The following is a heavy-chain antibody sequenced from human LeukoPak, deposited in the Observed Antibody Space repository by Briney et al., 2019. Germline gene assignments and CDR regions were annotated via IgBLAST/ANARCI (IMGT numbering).Heavy chain of an antibody. J-gene: IGHJ3*01. CDR2: IIPMFGTP. V-gene: IGHV1-69*13. D-gene: IGHD3-9*01. CDR1: GGTFSSYI. Sequence: SVKVSCKASGGTFSSYIITWVRQAPGQGLEWMGRIIPMFGTPNYAQKFQDRVTITADESARTAYMELSSLKFEDTAVYYCARQGYTNNLGGYFGDKDDGFDLWGQGTMVTVSS. CDR3: ARQGYTNNLGGYFGDKDDGFDL.